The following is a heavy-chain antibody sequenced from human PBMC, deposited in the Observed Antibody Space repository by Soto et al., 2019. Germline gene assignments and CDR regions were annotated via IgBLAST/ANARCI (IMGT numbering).Heavy chain of an antibody. CDR1: GGSISSYY. J-gene: IGHJ4*02. CDR2: IYYSGST. D-gene: IGHD3-9*01. CDR3: ARSHFDWLLYYFDY. V-gene: IGHV4-59*01. Sequence: SETLSLTCTVSGGSISSYYWSWIRQPPGKGLEWIGYIYYSGSTNYNPSLKSRVTISVDTSKNQFSLKLSSVTAADTAVYYCARSHFDWLLYYFDYWGQGTLVTVSS.